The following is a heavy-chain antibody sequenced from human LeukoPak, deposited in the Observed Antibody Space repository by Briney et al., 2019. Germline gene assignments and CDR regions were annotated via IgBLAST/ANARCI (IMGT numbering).Heavy chain of an antibody. CDR3: ARDPTYDDWFDP. V-gene: IGHV4-38-2*02. Sequence: PSETLSLTCTVSGYSISSGYYWGWIRRPPGKGLEGIGIIYRSGSTYYNPSLKSRVTISVDTSKNQFSLKLSSVTAADTAVYYCARDPTYDDWFDPWGQGTLVTVSS. CDR2: IYRSGST. D-gene: IGHD1-1*01. J-gene: IGHJ5*02. CDR1: GYSISSGYY.